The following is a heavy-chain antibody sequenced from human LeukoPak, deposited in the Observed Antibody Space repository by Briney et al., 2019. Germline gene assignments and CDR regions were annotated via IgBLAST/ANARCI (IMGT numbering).Heavy chain of an antibody. J-gene: IGHJ4*02. Sequence: PGGSLRLSCAASGFTVSSNYMSWVRQAPGKGLEWVSVIYSGGSTYYADSVKGRFTISRDNSKNTLYLQMNSLRAEDTAVYYCARVGSGEAQDYWGQGTLVTVSS. V-gene: IGHV3-66*01. D-gene: IGHD3-10*01. CDR2: IYSGGST. CDR3: ARVGSGEAQDY. CDR1: GFTVSSNY.